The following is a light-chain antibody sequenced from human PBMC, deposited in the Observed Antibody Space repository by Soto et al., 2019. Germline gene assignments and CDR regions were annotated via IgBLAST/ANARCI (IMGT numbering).Light chain of an antibody. J-gene: IGLJ2*01. V-gene: IGLV1-44*01. CDR1: SSNIGSHT. CDR3: AAWDDSLTGLL. Sequence: QLVLTQPPSASGTPGQRVTISCSGSSSNIGSHTVNWYQQLPGTAPKLLLYTDNQRPSGVPDRFSGSKSGTSASLAISGLQSEDEADYYCAAWDDSLTGLLIGGGTKLTVL. CDR2: TDN.